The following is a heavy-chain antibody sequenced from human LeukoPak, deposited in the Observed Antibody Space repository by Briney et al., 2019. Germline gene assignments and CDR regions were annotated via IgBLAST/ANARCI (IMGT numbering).Heavy chain of an antibody. D-gene: IGHD3-16*02. V-gene: IGHV4-39*01. Sequence: SETLSLSCTVSGGSISSSSYYWGWIRQPPGKGLEWIGNIYYSGNTYYSPSLKSRVTISVDTSKKQFSLKLSSVTAADTAVYYCVSLCWGNYPYYFDYWGQGTLVTVST. CDR2: IYYSGNT. CDR3: VSLCWGNYPYYFDY. CDR1: GGSISSSSYY. J-gene: IGHJ4*02.